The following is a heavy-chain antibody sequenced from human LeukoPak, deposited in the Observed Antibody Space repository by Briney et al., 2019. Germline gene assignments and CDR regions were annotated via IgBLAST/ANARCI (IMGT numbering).Heavy chain of an antibody. J-gene: IGHJ4*02. Sequence: SETLSLTCTVSGGSIGSGGYYWSWIRQHPGKGLEWIGYIYYSGSTYYNPSLKSRVTISVDTSKNQFSLKLSSVTAADTAVYYCARDLGDYGGSDYWGQGTLVTVSS. CDR2: IYYSGST. V-gene: IGHV4-31*03. CDR3: ARDLGDYGGSDY. CDR1: GGSIGSGGYY. D-gene: IGHD4-17*01.